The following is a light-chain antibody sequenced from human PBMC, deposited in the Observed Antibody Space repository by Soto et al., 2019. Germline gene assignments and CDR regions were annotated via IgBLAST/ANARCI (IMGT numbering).Light chain of an antibody. J-gene: IGKJ1*01. Sequence: EIVMTQSPATLSVSPGERATLSCRASQSVSSNLAWYQQKPGQAPRLLIYGASTRATGIPARFSGSGSGTEFTLTISSLLSEDFAVYYCQQYNSWPPWTFGQGTKAEIK. CDR3: QQYNSWPPWT. CDR1: QSVSSN. V-gene: IGKV3-15*01. CDR2: GAS.